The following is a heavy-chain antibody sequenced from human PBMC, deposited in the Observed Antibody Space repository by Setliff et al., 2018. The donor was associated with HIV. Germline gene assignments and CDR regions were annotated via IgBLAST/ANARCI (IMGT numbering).Heavy chain of an antibody. CDR3: ARAHDNHDSSGYSHDS. J-gene: IGHJ4*02. Sequence: ASVKVSCKASGYTFTSYYMHWVRQAPGQGLEWVANIKDDGRDKFYLDSVKGRFTISRDNAKNMLFLQMNSLRAEDTAVYYCARAHDNHDSSGYSHDSWGQGSLVTVSS. CDR2: IKDDGRDK. V-gene: IGHV3-7*02. D-gene: IGHD3-22*01. CDR1: GYTFTSYY.